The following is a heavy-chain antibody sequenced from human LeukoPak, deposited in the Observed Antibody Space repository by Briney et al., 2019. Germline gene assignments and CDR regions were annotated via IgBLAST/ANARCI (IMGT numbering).Heavy chain of an antibody. CDR3: ARGVLMVYAIGGYYFYY. J-gene: IGHJ4*02. Sequence: GASVKVSCKASGYTFTGYYMHWVRQAPGQGLEWMGWINPNSGGTNYAQKFPGRVTMTRDTSISTAYMELSRLRSDDTAVDDCARGVLMVYAIGGYYFYYWGQGGPVTVSS. V-gene: IGHV1-2*02. D-gene: IGHD2-8*01. CDR1: GYTFTGYY. CDR2: INPNSGGT.